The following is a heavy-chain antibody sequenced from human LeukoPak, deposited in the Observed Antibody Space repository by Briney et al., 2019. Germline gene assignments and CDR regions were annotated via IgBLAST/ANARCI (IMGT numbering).Heavy chain of an antibody. J-gene: IGHJ4*02. CDR1: GFTFSSYE. Sequence: PGGSLRLSCAASGFTFSSYEMNWVRQAPGKGLEWVSYISSSGSTIYYADSVKGRFTISRDNAKNSLYLQMNSLRAEDTAVYYCARVDSYVDTATGGPPTVDYWGQGTLVTVSS. D-gene: IGHD5-18*01. CDR2: ISSSGSTI. CDR3: ARVDSYVDTATGGPPTVDY. V-gene: IGHV3-48*03.